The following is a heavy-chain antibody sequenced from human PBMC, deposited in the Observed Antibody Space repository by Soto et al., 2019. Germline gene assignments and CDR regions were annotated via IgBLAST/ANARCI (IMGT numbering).Heavy chain of an antibody. Sequence: ASEEISCEASGYTFSSYYLHWGRQAPGEGLDWMGIISPSGGSTTYEQKFQGRVTMTRATSKSTGYTQLISSRSEDTHVYYWAREMAEGSRSYYLNYYYYGMDVWGQGTTIAVSS. D-gene: IGHD3-10*01. V-gene: IGHV1-46*01. J-gene: IGHJ6*02. CDR3: AREMAEGSRSYYLNYYYYGMDV. CDR2: ISPSGGST. CDR1: GYTFSSYY.